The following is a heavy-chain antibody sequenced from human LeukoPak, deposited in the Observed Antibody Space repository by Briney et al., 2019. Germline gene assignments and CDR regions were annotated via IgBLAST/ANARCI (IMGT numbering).Heavy chain of an antibody. CDR2: IYTSGST. CDR1: GVSISSYY. J-gene: IGHJ4*02. Sequence: SETLSLTCTVSGVSISSYYWSWIRQPAGKGLEWIGRIYTSGSTNYNPSLKSRVTMSVDTSKNQFSLKLSSVTAADTAVYYCARQVDGSGPQYYFDYWGQGTLVTVSS. CDR3: ARQVDGSGPQYYFDY. D-gene: IGHD6-19*01. V-gene: IGHV4-4*07.